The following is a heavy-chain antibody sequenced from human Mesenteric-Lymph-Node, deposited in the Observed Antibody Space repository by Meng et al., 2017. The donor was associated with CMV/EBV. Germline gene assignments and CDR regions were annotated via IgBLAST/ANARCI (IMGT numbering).Heavy chain of an antibody. D-gene: IGHD2-2*01. J-gene: IGHJ5*02. CDR1: GYTFTSYY. CDR2: INPSGGST. Sequence: ASVKVSCKASGYTFTSYYMHWVRQAPGQGLEWMGIINPSGGSTSYAQKFQSRVTMTRDTSTSTVYMELSSLRSEDTAVYYCARELSSTSWLVRNWFDPWGQGTLVTVSS. CDR3: ARELSSTSWLVRNWFDP. V-gene: IGHV1-46*01.